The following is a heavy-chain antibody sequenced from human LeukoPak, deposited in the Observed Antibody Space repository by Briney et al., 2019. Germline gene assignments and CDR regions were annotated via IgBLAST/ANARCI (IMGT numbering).Heavy chain of an antibody. Sequence: PAHTLSLLCAVYGGPFRGYYWSWIRQPPGKGLEYIGEINHSGSTNYNPSLPSQGPISVDTTKKQCSLGVSSVAAADAAVYYFARGPTVTGDAFDIWGQGTMVTVSS. J-gene: IGHJ3*02. CDR3: ARGPTVTGDAFDI. CDR2: INHSGST. CDR1: GGPFRGYY. V-gene: IGHV4-34*01. D-gene: IGHD4-17*01.